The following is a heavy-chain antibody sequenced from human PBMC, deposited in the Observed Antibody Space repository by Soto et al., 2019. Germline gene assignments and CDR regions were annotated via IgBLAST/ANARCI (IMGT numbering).Heavy chain of an antibody. CDR2: IYHSGST. CDR1: GGSISSSNW. Sequence: SETLSLTCAVSGGSISSSNWWSWVRQPPGKGLEWIGEIYHSGSTNYNPSLKSRVTISVDKSKNQFSLKLSSVTAADTAVYYCARXRSLFGEFYNYYYGMDVWGQGTTVTVSS. J-gene: IGHJ6*02. V-gene: IGHV4-4*02. CDR3: ARXRSLFGEFYNYYYGMDV. D-gene: IGHD3-10*02.